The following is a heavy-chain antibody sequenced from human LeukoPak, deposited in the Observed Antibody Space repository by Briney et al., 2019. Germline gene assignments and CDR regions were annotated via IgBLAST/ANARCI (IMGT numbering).Heavy chain of an antibody. CDR3: ARDSSGYQ. CDR1: GFTFRIYG. D-gene: IGHD3-22*01. CDR2: IKEDGSEK. V-gene: IGHV3-7*01. Sequence: GGSLRLSCAASGFTFRIYGMNWVRQAPGKGLEWVANIKEDGSEKYYGDSVKGRFTISRDNAKNSLYLQMNSLRAEDTAVYYCARDSSGYQWGQGTLVTVSS. J-gene: IGHJ4*02.